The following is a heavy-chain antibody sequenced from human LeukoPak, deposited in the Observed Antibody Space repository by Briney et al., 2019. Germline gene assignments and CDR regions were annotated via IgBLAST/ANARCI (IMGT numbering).Heavy chain of an antibody. CDR2: ISSDGSST. J-gene: IGHJ4*02. CDR3: ARDWGGYGPTSHDY. V-gene: IGHV3-74*01. D-gene: IGHD3-16*01. Sequence: GGSLSLSCAASGFTFSSYWMHWVRQAPGRGLVWVSRISSDGSSTIYADSVKGRSTISRDNAKNTLYLQMNSLRAEDTAVYYCARDWGGYGPTSHDYWGQGTLVTVSA. CDR1: GFTFSSYW.